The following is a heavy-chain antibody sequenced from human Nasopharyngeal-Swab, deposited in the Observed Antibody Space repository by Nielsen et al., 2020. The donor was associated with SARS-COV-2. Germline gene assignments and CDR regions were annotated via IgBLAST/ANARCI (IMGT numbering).Heavy chain of an antibody. V-gene: IGHV3-73*01. CDR2: IRSKANSYAT. J-gene: IGHJ4*02. CDR3: TGGVTMVRH. D-gene: IGHD3-10*01. CDR1: GFTFSGPA. Sequence: GGSLRLSCAASGFTFSGPAMHWVRQASGKGLEWVGRIRSKANSYATAYAASVKGRFTISRDDSKNTAYLQMNSLKTEDTAVYYCTGGVTMVRHWGQGTLVPSPQ.